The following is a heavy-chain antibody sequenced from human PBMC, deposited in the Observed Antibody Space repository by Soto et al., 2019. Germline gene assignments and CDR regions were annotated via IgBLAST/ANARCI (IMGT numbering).Heavy chain of an antibody. CDR3: ASTDCSSTSCYSYYYYGMDV. CDR2: IYHSGST. V-gene: IGHV4-4*02. CDR1: GGSISSSNW. D-gene: IGHD2-2*01. Sequence: PSETLSLTCAVSGGSISSSNWWSWVRQPPGKGLEWIGEIYHSGSTNYNPSLKSRVTISVDKSKNQFSLKLSSVTAADTAVYYCASTDCSSTSCYSYYYYGMDVWGQGTTVTVSS. J-gene: IGHJ6*02.